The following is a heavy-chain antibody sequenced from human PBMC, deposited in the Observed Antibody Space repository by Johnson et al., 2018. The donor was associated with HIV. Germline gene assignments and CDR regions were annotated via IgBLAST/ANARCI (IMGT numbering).Heavy chain of an antibody. CDR1: GFTFNNYW. J-gene: IGHJ3*02. D-gene: IGHD3-22*01. CDR2: IKEDGSEK. Sequence: EMQLVESGGGLVQPGGSLRLSCVASGFTFNNYWMSWIRQAPGKGLEWVANIKEDGSEKHYVDSVKARFTISRDNVKNSLYLQMNSLRAEDTAVYYCARDPELDYFDNRAFDIWGQGTMVTVSS. CDR3: ARDPELDYFDNRAFDI. V-gene: IGHV3-7*01.